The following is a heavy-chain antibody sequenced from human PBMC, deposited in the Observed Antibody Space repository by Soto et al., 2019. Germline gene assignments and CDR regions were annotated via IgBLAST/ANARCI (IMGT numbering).Heavy chain of an antibody. V-gene: IGHV3-53*01. CDR3: ARAYYYDSSGYPNAFDM. J-gene: IGHJ3*02. D-gene: IGHD3-22*01. Sequence: GGSLRLSCVASGFTVSSNYMGWVRQAPGKGLEWVSVIYSGGTTYYADSVKGRFTISRDNSKHTVYLQMSSLRAEDTAVYYCARAYYYDSSGYPNAFDMWGQGTMVTVSS. CDR2: IYSGGTT. CDR1: GFTVSSNY.